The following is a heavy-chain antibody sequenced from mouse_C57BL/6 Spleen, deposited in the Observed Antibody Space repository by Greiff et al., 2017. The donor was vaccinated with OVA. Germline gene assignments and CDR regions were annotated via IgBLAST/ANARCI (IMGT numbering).Heavy chain of an antibody. CDR2: IHPSDSDT. Sequence: QVQLKQPGAELVKPGASVKVSCKASAYPFTGYWMHWVKQRPGQGLAWIGRIHPSDSDTTYNQKFKGKATLTVDKSSSTAYMQLSSLTSEDAAVYYCAPQLGRYYFDYWGQGTTLTVSS. J-gene: IGHJ2*01. CDR3: APQLGRYYFDY. D-gene: IGHD4-1*02. CDR1: AYPFTGYW. V-gene: IGHV1-74*01.